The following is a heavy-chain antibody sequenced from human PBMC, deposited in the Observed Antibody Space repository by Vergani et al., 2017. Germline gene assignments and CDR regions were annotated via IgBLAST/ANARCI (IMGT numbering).Heavy chain of an antibody. V-gene: IGHV3-33*01. CDR2: IWYDGSNK. Sequence: QVQLVESGGGVVQPGRSLRLSCAASGFTFSSYGMHWVRQAPGKGLEWVAVIWYDGSNKYYADSVKGRFTISRDNSKNTLYLQMNSLRAEDTAVYYCAREWVERDFWSGYSYYYYGMDVWGQGTTVTVSS. D-gene: IGHD3-3*01. CDR3: AREWVERDFWSGYSYYYYGMDV. CDR1: GFTFSSYG. J-gene: IGHJ6*02.